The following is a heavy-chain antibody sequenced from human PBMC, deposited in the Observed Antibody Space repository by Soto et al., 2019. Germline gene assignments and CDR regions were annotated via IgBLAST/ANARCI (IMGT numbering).Heavy chain of an antibody. CDR1: GFSLSTPGVG. CDR2: IYWDDDK. J-gene: IGHJ4*02. Sequence: QITLKESGPTLVKPTQTLTLMCTFSGFSLSTPGVGVGWIRQPPGEALEWLALIYWDDDKHYCPSLKSRLTITKDTSKIQVVLTMTNMDPVDTATYYCAHNFPLYYGSGSYGTWGQGTLVTVSS. V-gene: IGHV2-5*02. CDR3: AHNFPLYYGSGSYGT. D-gene: IGHD3-10*01.